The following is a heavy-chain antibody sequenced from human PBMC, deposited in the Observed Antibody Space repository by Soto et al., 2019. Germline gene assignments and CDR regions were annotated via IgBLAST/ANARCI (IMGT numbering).Heavy chain of an antibody. CDR1: GYTFTSYG. V-gene: IGHV1-18*01. D-gene: IGHD3-10*01. Sequence: ASVKVSCKASGYTFTSYGISWVRQAPGQGLEWMGWISAYNGNTNYAQKLQGRVTMTTDTSTSTAYMELRSLRSDDTAVYYCARGSTMVRGVKRIPSYYYYMDVRGKGTTVTVSS. J-gene: IGHJ6*03. CDR3: ARGSTMVRGVKRIPSYYYYMDV. CDR2: ISAYNGNT.